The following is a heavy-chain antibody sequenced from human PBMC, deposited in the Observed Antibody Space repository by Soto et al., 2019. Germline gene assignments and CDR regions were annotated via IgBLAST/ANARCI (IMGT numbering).Heavy chain of an antibody. CDR1: GYTFTSYD. CDR3: AALVGGYRSIDY. J-gene: IGHJ4*02. Sequence: GASVKASCKASGYTFTSYDINWVRQATGQGLEWMGWMNPNSGNTGYAQKFQGRVTMTRNTSISTAYMELSSLRSEDTAVYYCAALVGGYRSIDYWGQGTLVTVSS. D-gene: IGHD2-15*01. CDR2: MNPNSGNT. V-gene: IGHV1-8*01.